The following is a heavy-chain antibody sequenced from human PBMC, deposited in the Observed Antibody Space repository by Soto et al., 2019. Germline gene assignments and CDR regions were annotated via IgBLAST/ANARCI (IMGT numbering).Heavy chain of an antibody. D-gene: IGHD4-4*01. CDR2: IYHSGST. J-gene: IGHJ4*02. Sequence: QLQLQESGSGLVKPSQTLSLTCAVSGGSISSGGYSWSWIRQPPGKGLECIGYIYHSGSTYYNPSLQIRVTISVDRSKNQFSLKLSYVTAADTAVYYCARGMTTVTTLVYCGQGTLVTVSS. CDR1: GGSISSGGYS. V-gene: IGHV4-30-2*01. CDR3: ARGMTTVTTLVY.